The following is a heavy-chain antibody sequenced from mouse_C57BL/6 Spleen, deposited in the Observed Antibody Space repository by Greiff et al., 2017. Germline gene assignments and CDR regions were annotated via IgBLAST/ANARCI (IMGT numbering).Heavy chain of an antibody. CDR3: ARESSGYGFAY. D-gene: IGHD3-2*02. V-gene: IGHV1-80*01. Sequence: QVQLQQSGAELVKPGASVKISCKASGYAFSSYWMNWVKQRPGKGLEWIGQIYPGDGDTNYNGKFKGKATLTADKSSRTAYMQLSSLTSEDSAVYFCARESSGYGFAYWGQGTLVTVSA. J-gene: IGHJ3*01. CDR1: GYAFSSYW. CDR2: IYPGDGDT.